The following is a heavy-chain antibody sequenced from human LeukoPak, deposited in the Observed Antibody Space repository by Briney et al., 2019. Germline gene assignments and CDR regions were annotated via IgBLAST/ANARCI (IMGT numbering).Heavy chain of an antibody. Sequence: GESLKISCKGSGYSFTSYWIGWVRQMPGKGLEWMGIIYPGDSDTRYSPSFQGQVTISADKSISTAYLQWSSLKASDTAMYYCARHLLRRDPHSTFDYWGQGTLVTVSS. D-gene: IGHD2/OR15-2a*01. CDR3: ARHLLRRDPHSTFDY. J-gene: IGHJ4*02. CDR2: IYPGDSDT. V-gene: IGHV5-51*01. CDR1: GYSFTSYW.